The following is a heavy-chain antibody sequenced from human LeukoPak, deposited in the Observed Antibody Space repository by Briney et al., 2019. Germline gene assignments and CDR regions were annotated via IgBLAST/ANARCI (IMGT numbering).Heavy chain of an antibody. J-gene: IGHJ3*02. Sequence: GGSLRLSCAASGFTFDDYTMHWVRQAPGKGLEWVSLISWDGGSTYYADSVKGRFTISRDNSKNTLYLQMNSLRAEDTAVYYCAKIRPPAYDIWGQGTMVTVSS. CDR2: ISWDGGST. V-gene: IGHV3-43*01. D-gene: IGHD3-3*02. CDR3: AKIRPPAYDI. CDR1: GFTFDDYT.